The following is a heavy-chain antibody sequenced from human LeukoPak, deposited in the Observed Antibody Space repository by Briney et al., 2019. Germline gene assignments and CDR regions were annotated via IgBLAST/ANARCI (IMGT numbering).Heavy chain of an antibody. J-gene: IGHJ5*02. CDR2: INHSGST. CDR1: GGSFSGYY. CDR3: ARVAEWSGYLDWFDP. D-gene: IGHD3-3*01. Sequence: SETLSLTCVVYGGSFSGYYWSWIRQPPGKGLEWIGEINHSGSTNYNPSLKSRVTISVDTSKNQFSLKLSSVTAADTAVYYCARVAEWSGYLDWFDPWGQGTLVTVSS. V-gene: IGHV4-34*01.